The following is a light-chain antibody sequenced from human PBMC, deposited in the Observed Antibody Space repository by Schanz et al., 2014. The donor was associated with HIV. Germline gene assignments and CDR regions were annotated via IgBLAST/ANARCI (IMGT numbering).Light chain of an antibody. V-gene: IGKV1-9*01. CDR3: QKYVSAPWT. CDR2: AAS. Sequence: IQLTQSPSSLSASVGDRVTITCRASQGISSYLAWYQQKPGKAPKLLIYAASTLQSGVPSRFSGSGSGTDFTLTISSLQPEDVATYYCQKYVSAPWTFGQGTKVEVK. CDR1: QGISSY. J-gene: IGKJ1*01.